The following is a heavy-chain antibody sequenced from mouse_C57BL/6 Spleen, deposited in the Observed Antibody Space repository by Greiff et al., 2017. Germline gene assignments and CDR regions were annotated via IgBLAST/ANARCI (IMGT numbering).Heavy chain of an antibody. CDR3: AGSSLGNLDY. J-gene: IGHJ2*01. CDR2: INPTSGYT. D-gene: IGHD6-1*01. CDR1: GYTFTSYW. V-gene: IGHV1-7*01. Sequence: QVQLQQSGAELAKPGASVKLSCKASGYTFTSYWMHWVKQRPGQGLEWIGYINPTSGYTKYNQKFKDKATLTADKSSSTAYMQLSSLTDEDSAVYDCAGSSLGNLDYWGQGTTLTVSS.